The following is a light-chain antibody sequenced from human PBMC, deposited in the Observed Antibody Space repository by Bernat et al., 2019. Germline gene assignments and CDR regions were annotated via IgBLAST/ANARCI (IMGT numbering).Light chain of an antibody. CDR1: QSVYTD. CDR2: AAS. V-gene: IGKV3-11*01. CDR3: QQRSKWPIT. J-gene: IGKJ5*01. Sequence: EIVLTQSPATLSLSPGERATLSCRASQSVYTDLAWDQQKPGQAHRLLIHAASYSATGIPARFSGNGSGTDFTLTISRLEPEAFALYYCQQRSKWPITFGQVTRLELK.